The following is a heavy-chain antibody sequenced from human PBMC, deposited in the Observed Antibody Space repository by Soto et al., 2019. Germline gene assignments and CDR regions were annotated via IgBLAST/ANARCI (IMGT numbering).Heavy chain of an antibody. D-gene: IGHD6-19*01. J-gene: IGHJ6*02. CDR3: AKAVPDPYSSGWYAEFFYYYYGMDV. CDR2: ISGSGGST. CDR1: GFTFSSYA. Sequence: GGSLRLSCAASGFTFSSYAMSWVRQAPGKGLEWVSAISGSGGSTYYADSVKGRFTISRDNSKNTLYLQMNSLRAEDTAVYYCAKAVPDPYSSGWYAEFFYYYYGMDVWGQGTTVTVSS. V-gene: IGHV3-23*01.